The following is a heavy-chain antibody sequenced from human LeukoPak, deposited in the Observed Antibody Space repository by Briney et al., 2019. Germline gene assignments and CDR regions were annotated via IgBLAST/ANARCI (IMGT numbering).Heavy chain of an antibody. D-gene: IGHD1-14*01. CDR3: ARVLITSANWFDP. CDR2: IIPNFGTP. V-gene: IGHV1-69*06. CDR1: GGTFSSYT. J-gene: IGHJ5*02. Sequence: ASVKVSCKASGGTFSSYTISWVRQAPGQGLEWMGGIIPNFGTPNYAQRFQGRVTITADKSTSTAYMELSSLRSEDTAVYYCARVLITSANWFDPWGQGTLVTVSS.